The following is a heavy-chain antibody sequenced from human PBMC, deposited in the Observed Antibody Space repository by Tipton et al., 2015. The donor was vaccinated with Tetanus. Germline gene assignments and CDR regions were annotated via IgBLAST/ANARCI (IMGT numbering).Heavy chain of an antibody. CDR2: IQPDGSEG. CDR1: GFIFSDHW. J-gene: IGHJ5*02. D-gene: IGHD3-9*01. V-gene: IGHV3-7*01. Sequence: GSLRLSCAASGFIFSDHWMTWVRQAPGKGLEWVAGIQPDGSEGHFVDSVKGRFTISRDNTKNSLYLQMSSLRNEDTAVHYCVTGTLRYGAWGQGTLVTVSS. CDR3: VTGTLRYGA.